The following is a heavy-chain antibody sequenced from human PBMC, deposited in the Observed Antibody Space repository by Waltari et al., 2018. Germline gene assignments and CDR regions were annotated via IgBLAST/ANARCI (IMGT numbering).Heavy chain of an antibody. Sequence: QVQLQESGPGLVKPSGTLSLTCAVSGGPISSSNWWRWVRQPPGKGVEGIGEIYHSGRTNYNPSLKSRVTISVDKSKNQFSLKLSSVTAADTAVYYCARRPVVVVAATLNYNWFDPWGQGTLVTVSS. CDR1: GGPISSSNW. CDR2: IYHSGRT. CDR3: ARRPVVVVAATLNYNWFDP. V-gene: IGHV4-4*02. D-gene: IGHD2-15*01. J-gene: IGHJ5*02.